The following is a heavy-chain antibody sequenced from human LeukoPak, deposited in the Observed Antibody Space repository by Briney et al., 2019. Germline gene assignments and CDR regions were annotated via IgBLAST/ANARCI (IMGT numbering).Heavy chain of an antibody. V-gene: IGHV3-74*01. CDR2: INSDGSST. D-gene: IGHD3-10*01. CDR3: ASGGPPRITMVRGVRNSNWFDP. CDR1: GFTFSSYG. Sequence: PGGSLRLSCAACGFTFSSYGMHWVRQGPGKGLVWVSRINSDGSSTSYADSVKGRFTISRDNAKNTLYLQMNSLRAEDTAVYYCASGGPPRITMVRGVRNSNWFDPWGQGTLVTVAS. J-gene: IGHJ5*02.